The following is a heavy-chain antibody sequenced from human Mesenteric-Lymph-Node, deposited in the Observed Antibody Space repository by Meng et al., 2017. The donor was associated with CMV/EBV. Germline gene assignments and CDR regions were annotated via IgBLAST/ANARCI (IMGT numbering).Heavy chain of an antibody. CDR1: FSTYG. J-gene: IGHJ3*02. D-gene: IGHD5-18*01. V-gene: IGHV3-33*01. CDR3: ARDLVPNRRYTALDAFDI. CDR2: IWYDGSNE. Sequence: FSTYGMHWVRQAPGKGLEWVAVIWYDGSNEYYADSLKGRFTISRDNSKKMLYLQMNTLRAEDTAVYYCARDLVPNRRYTALDAFDIWGQGTMVTVSS.